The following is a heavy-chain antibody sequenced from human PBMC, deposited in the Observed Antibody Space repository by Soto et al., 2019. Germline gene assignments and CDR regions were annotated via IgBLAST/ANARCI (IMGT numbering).Heavy chain of an antibody. CDR3: ASLGGYCCGGSCYKDAFDI. D-gene: IGHD2-15*01. J-gene: IGHJ3*02. CDR1: GGSFSGYY. V-gene: IGHV4-34*01. Sequence: QVQLQQWGAGLLKPSETLSLTCAVYGGSFSGYYWSWIRQPPGKGLERIGEINHSGSTNYNPSLKSRVTISVDTSKKQFSRELSSVTAVDMAVYYCASLGGYCCGGSCYKDAFDIWGQGTMVTVSS. CDR2: INHSGST.